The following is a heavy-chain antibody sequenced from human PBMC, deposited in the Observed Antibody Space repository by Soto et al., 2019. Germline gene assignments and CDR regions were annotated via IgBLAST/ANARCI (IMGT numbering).Heavy chain of an antibody. Sequence: QVQLVQSGAEVKKPGSSVKVSCKASGGNLSKFAITWVRQAPGQGLEWMGGIIPFFGTPNYAQKFQGRVTVVADESTNTAYMELRSLKSEDTAVYYCASKYNLNVWGQGTLVTVSS. D-gene: IGHD1-1*01. J-gene: IGHJ4*02. CDR1: GGNLSKFA. CDR3: ASKYNLNV. CDR2: IIPFFGTP. V-gene: IGHV1-69*13.